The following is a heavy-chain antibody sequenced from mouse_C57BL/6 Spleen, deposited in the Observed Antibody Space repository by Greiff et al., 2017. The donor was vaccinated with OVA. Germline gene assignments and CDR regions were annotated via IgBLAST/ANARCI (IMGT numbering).Heavy chain of an antibody. CDR3: ARREHYYGSSPFAY. D-gene: IGHD1-1*01. Sequence: QVQLQQPGAELVKPGASVKLSCKASGYTFTSYWMHWVKQRPGQGLEWIGMIHPNSGSTNYNEKFKSKATLTVDKSSSTAYMQRSSLTSEDSAVYYCARREHYYGSSPFAYWGQGTLVTVSA. V-gene: IGHV1-64*01. CDR2: IHPNSGST. CDR1: GYTFTSYW. J-gene: IGHJ3*01.